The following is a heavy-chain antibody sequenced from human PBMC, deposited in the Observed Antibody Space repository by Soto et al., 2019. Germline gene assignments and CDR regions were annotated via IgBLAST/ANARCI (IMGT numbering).Heavy chain of an antibody. V-gene: IGHV4-34*01. Sequence: PSETLSLTCAVYGGSFSGYYWSWIRQPPGKGLEWIGEINHSGSTNYNPSLKSRVTISVDTSKNQFSLKLSSVTAADTAVYYCARGGGENWNYAQFDPWGQGTLVTVSS. CDR1: GGSFSGYY. D-gene: IGHD1-7*01. J-gene: IGHJ5*02. CDR2: INHSGST. CDR3: ARGGGENWNYAQFDP.